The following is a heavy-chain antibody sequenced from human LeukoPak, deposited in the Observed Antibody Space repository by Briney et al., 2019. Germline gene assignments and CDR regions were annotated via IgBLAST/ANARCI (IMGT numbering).Heavy chain of an antibody. D-gene: IGHD6-13*01. CDR2: IYYSGST. Sequence: SQTLSLTCTVSGGSISSGGYYWSWIRQHPGKGLEWIGYIYYSGSTYYNPSLKSRVTISVDTSKNQFSLKLSSVTAADTAVYYCARNPRPPRLYSSSWYDPYYFDYWGQGTLVTVSS. CDR1: GGSISSGGYY. J-gene: IGHJ4*02. CDR3: ARNPRPPRLYSSSWYDPYYFDY. V-gene: IGHV4-31*03.